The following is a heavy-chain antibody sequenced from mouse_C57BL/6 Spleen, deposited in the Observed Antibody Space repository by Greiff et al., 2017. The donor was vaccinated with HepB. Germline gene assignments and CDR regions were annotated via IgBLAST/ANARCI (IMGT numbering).Heavy chain of an antibody. CDR3: ARGTAGTTDVFDY. CDR1: GYTFTSYW. D-gene: IGHD4-1*01. J-gene: IGHJ2*01. CDR2: IDPSDSET. Sequence: QVQLQQPGAELVRPGSSVKLSCKASGYTFTSYWMHWVKQRPIQGLEWIGNIDPSDSETHYNQKFKDKATLTVDKSSSTAYMQLSSLTSEDSAVYYCARGTAGTTDVFDYWGQGTTLTVSS. V-gene: IGHV1-52*01.